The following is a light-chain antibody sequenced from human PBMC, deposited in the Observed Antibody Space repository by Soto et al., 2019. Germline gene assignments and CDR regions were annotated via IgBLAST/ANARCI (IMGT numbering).Light chain of an antibody. CDR1: SSDVGGYNF. J-gene: IGLJ1*01. CDR2: EVT. Sequence: QSALTQPPSASGSPGQSVTISCTGTSSDVGGYNFVSWYQQHPDKVPKVMIYEVTKRPSGVPYRFSGSKSGNTASLTISGLQAEDEAHYYCSSYAGSDTFVFGTGTKVTV. V-gene: IGLV2-8*01. CDR3: SSYAGSDTFV.